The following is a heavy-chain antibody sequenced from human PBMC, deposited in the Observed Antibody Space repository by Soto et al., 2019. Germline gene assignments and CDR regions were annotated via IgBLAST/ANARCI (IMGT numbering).Heavy chain of an antibody. J-gene: IGHJ1*01. V-gene: IGHV3-66*01. Sequence: GGSLRLSCAAPGFPVSSNYVNWVRKAPGKGLEWVSVIYSGGSTYYADSVKGRFTISRDNSKNTLSLQMNSLRAEDTAVYYCARDFVHGDHPEYFQHWGQGTLVTVSS. D-gene: IGHD4-17*01. CDR3: ARDFVHGDHPEYFQH. CDR2: IYSGGST. CDR1: GFPVSSNY.